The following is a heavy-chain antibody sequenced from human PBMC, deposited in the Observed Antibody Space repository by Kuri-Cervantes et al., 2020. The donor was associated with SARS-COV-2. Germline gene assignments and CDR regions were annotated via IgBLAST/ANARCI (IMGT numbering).Heavy chain of an antibody. V-gene: IGHV4-39*01. CDR2: IFYSGSI. CDR3: ARLSLGPAVTGGFNI. Sequence: SETLSLTCNVSGGSISSTSSYWGLVRQPPGKGLEWIATIFYSGSIYYNPSLRGRVTISVDTSNNQFSLKVTSVTAADTAVYYCARLSLGPAVTGGFNIWGQGTMVTVSS. J-gene: IGHJ3*02. CDR1: GGSISSTSSY. D-gene: IGHD4-17*01.